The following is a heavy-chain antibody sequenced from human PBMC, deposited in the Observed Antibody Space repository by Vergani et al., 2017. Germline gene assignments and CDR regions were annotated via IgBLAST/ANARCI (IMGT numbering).Heavy chain of an antibody. V-gene: IGHV4-34*01. Sequence: QVQLQQWGAGLLKPSETLSLTCAVYGGSFSGYYWSWIRQPPGKGLEWIGEINHSGSTNYNQSLKSRVTMSVDTSKNQFSLKLSSVTAADTAVYYCARSSGYYYGLSEWYFQHWGQGTLVTVSS. CDR1: GGSFSGYY. CDR3: ARSSGYYYGLSEWYFQH. CDR2: INHSGST. J-gene: IGHJ1*01. D-gene: IGHD3-22*01.